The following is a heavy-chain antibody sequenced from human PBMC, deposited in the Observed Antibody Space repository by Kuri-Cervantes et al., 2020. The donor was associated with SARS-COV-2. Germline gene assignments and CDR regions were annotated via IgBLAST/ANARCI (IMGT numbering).Heavy chain of an antibody. CDR3: ASAFGGAWYYVFDY. CDR1: GFTFSNAW. Sequence: GGSLRLSCAASGFTFSNAWMSWVRQAPGKGLEWVASINQDGSEKYYVDSVKDRFTISRDTAKNSLYLQMNSLRAEDTAVYYCASAFGGAWYYVFDYWGQGTLVTVSS. J-gene: IGHJ4*02. V-gene: IGHV3-7*01. CDR2: INQDGSEK. D-gene: IGHD2-21*02.